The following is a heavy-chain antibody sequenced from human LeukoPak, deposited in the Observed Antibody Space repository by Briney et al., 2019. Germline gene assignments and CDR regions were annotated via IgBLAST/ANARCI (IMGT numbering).Heavy chain of an antibody. CDR3: ARGGIAAAVTDY. CDR2: IYTSGST. Sequence: PSQTLSLTCTVSGGSSSSGSYYWSWIRQPAGKGLEWIGRIYTSGSTNYNPSLKSRVTISVDTSKNQFSLKLSSVTAADTAVYYCARGGIAAAVTDYWGQGTLVTVSS. J-gene: IGHJ4*02. CDR1: GGSSSSGSYY. V-gene: IGHV4-61*02. D-gene: IGHD6-13*01.